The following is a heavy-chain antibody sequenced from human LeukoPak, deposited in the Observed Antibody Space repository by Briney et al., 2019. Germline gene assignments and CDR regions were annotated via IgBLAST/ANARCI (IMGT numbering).Heavy chain of an antibody. CDR3: AKEDTPFASGSGPGY. D-gene: IGHD3-10*01. CDR1: GFTFSSYT. CDR2: IGSTSSTI. Sequence: PGGSLRLSCAASGFTFSSYTMNWVRQAPGKGLEWVSYIGSTSSTIYYADPVKGRFTISRDNSKNTLYLQMNSLRAEDTAVYYCAKEDTPFASGSGPGYWGQGTLVTVSS. V-gene: IGHV3-48*01. J-gene: IGHJ4*02.